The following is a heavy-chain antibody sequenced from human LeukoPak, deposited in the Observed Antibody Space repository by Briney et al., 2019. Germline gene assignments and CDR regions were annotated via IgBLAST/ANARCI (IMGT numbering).Heavy chain of an antibody. D-gene: IGHD3-16*02. CDR2: IYYSGST. CDR1: GGSISSSSYY. J-gene: IGHJ5*02. CDR3: ARRVDYVWGSHRYDWFDP. Sequence: SETLSLTCTVSGGSISSSSYYWGWIRQPPGKGLEWIGSIYYSGSTYYNPSLKSRVTISVDTSKNQFSLKLSSVTAADTAVYYCARRVDYVWGSHRYDWFDPWGQGTLVTVSS. V-gene: IGHV4-39*01.